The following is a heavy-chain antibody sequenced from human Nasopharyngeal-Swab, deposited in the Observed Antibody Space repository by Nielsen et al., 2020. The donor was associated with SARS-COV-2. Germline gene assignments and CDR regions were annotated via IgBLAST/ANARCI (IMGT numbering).Heavy chain of an antibody. CDR1: GGSFSGYY. CDR2: INHSGST. Sequence: ESLKISCAVYGGSFSGYYWSWIRQPPGKGLEWIGEINHSGSTSYNPSLKSRVTISVDTSKNQFSLKLNSVTAADTAVYYCARDGVVYTSSWYGDNWFDPWGQGTLVTVSS. CDR3: ARDGVVYTSSWYGDNWFDP. J-gene: IGHJ5*02. V-gene: IGHV4-34*01. D-gene: IGHD6-13*01.